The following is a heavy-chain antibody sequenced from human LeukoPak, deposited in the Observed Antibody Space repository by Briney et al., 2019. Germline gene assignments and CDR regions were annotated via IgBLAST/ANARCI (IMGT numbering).Heavy chain of an antibody. D-gene: IGHD3-9*01. V-gene: IGHV3-21*01. CDR3: ARDLSGILTGYYSDFDY. J-gene: IGHJ4*02. Sequence: GGSLRLSCAASGFTFSSYSMNWVRQAPGKGLEWVSSISSSSSYIYYADSVKGRFTISRDNAKNSLYLQMNSLRAEDTAVYCCARDLSGILTGYYSDFDYWGQGTLVTVSS. CDR1: GFTFSSYS. CDR2: ISSSSSYI.